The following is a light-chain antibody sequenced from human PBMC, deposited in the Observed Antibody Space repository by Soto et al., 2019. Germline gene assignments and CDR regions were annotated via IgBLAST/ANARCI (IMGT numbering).Light chain of an antibody. CDR1: QTVGTF. J-gene: IGKJ2*01. V-gene: IGKV3-11*01. Sequence: EIVLTQSPATLSLSPGERATLSCRASQTVGTFLAWYQQKPGQAPRLVIYDASKRATGIPARFSGTGSGTDFAHATSSIEREGFAVYYCQHRTHWPRTFGQGTKLDIK. CDR3: QHRTHWPRT. CDR2: DAS.